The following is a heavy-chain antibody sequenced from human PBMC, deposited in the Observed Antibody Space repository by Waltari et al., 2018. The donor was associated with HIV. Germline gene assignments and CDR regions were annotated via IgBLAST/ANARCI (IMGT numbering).Heavy chain of an antibody. J-gene: IGHJ4*02. D-gene: IGHD2-15*01. CDR2: IYYSGST. CDR1: GGSISSSSYY. CDR3: ARAVQGYCSGGSCENYFDY. V-gene: IGHV4-39*01. Sequence: QLQLQESGPGLVKPSETLSLTCTVSGGSISSSSYYWGWIRQPPGKGLEWIGWIYYSGSTSDNPALKSQVTISVDTSKNQFSLKLSSVTAADTAVYYCARAVQGYCSGGSCENYFDYWGQGTLVTVSS.